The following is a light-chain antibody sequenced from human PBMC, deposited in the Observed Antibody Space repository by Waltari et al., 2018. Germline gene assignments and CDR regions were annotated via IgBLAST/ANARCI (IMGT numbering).Light chain of an antibody. CDR1: KSGDNN. Sequence: SYELTQPPSVSMSPGQTASITCSGDKSGDNNVCWYQKKPGQPPVLVIYQDNKRPSGIPERFSGSNSGNTATLTISGTQALDEADYYCQAWDSSTVIFGGGTKLTVL. CDR2: QDN. J-gene: IGLJ2*01. V-gene: IGLV3-1*01. CDR3: QAWDSSTVI.